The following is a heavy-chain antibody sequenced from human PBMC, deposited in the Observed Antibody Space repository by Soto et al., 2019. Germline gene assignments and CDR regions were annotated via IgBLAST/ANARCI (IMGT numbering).Heavy chain of an antibody. J-gene: IGHJ6*02. CDR1: GGTFSSYA. D-gene: IGHD3-10*01. CDR3: ARDQKGITMVRGSQHYYYYGMDV. Sequence: ASVKVSCKASGGTFSSYAISWVRQAPGQGLEWMGGIIPIFGTANYAQKFQGRVTITADESTSTAYMELSSLRSEDTAVYYCARDQKGITMVRGSQHYYYYGMDVWGQGTTVTVSS. V-gene: IGHV1-69*13. CDR2: IIPIFGTA.